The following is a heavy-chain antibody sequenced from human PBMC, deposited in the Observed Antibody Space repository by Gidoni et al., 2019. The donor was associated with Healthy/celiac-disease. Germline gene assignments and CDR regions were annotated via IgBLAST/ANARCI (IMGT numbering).Heavy chain of an antibody. CDR1: GFTFSRYS. Sequence: VQLVESGGGLVKPGGSLRLSCAPSGFTFSRYSMNGVRQATGKGLEWVSSMSSSSSYIYYADSVKCRFTISRDNAKNSLYLQMNSLRAEDTAVYYCARDKIAAAGTRAFDYWGQGTLVTVSS. CDR2: MSSSSSYI. CDR3: ARDKIAAAGTRAFDY. J-gene: IGHJ4*02. V-gene: IGHV3-21*01. D-gene: IGHD6-13*01.